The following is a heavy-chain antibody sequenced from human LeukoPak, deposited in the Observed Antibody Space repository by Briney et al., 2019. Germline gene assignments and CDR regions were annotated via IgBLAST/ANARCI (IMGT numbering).Heavy chain of an antibody. CDR1: RITFRIYS. Sequence: GGSLRLSCVASRITFRIYSMNWVRQAPGKGLEWVSSISSSSATMYYADSVRGRFTISRDNAKNSVYLQMNSLRAEDTAVYYCASGRTTMTGGYWGQGTLVTVSS. J-gene: IGHJ4*02. V-gene: IGHV3-48*04. CDR2: ISSSSATM. D-gene: IGHD3-22*01. CDR3: ASGRTTMTGGY.